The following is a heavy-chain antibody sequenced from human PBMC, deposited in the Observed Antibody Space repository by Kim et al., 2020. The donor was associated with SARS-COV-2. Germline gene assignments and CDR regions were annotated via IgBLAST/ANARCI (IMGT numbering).Heavy chain of an antibody. D-gene: IGHD6-6*01. J-gene: IGHJ6*02. CDR3: AKDYGSSSLVYGMDV. CDR1: GFTFSSYG. V-gene: IGHV3-30*18. Sequence: GGSLRLSCAASGFTFSSYGMHWVRQAPGKGLEWVAVISYDGSNKYYADSVKGRFTISRDNSKNTLYLQMNSLRAEDTAVDYCAKDYGSSSLVYGMDVWG. CDR2: ISYDGSNK.